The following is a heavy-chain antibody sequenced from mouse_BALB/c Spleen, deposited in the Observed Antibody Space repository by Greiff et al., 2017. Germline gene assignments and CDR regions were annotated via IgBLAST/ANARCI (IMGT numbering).Heavy chain of an antibody. CDR2: IYPGNVNT. V-gene: IGHV1S56*01. CDR3: ARHYSGAMDY. CDR1: GYPFTSYY. Sequence: QVQLQQSGPELVKPGASVRISCKASGYPFTSYYIHWVKPRPGQGLEWIGWIYPGNVNTKYNEKFKGKATLTADKSSSTAYMQLSSLTSEDSAVYFCARHYSGAMDYWGQGTSVTVSS. D-gene: IGHD2-12*01. J-gene: IGHJ4*01.